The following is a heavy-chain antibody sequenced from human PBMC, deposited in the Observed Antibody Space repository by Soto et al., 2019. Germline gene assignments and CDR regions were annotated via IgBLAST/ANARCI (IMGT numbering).Heavy chain of an antibody. CDR1: GDSISSTFW. Sequence: SETLSLTCAVSGDSISSTFWWTWVRQSPGKGLEWIGEVYHTGNTRYNPSLKSRVTISVDKPNNQFSLKLTSMTGADTAVYYCARLSGSGILPKYGMDVWGQGTTVT. CDR3: ARLSGSGILPKYGMDV. J-gene: IGHJ6*02. V-gene: IGHV4-4*02. D-gene: IGHD3-9*01. CDR2: VYHTGNT.